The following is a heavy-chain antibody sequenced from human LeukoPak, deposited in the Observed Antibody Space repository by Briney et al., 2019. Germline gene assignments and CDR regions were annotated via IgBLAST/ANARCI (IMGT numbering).Heavy chain of an antibody. CDR2: IYSSEST. J-gene: IGHJ5*02. D-gene: IGHD3-10*01. Sequence: SLTLSLTCLVSVCSISSYYWIWLRQPPAKGLEWIGYIYSSESTTYNPSLTSRVTMSLDTSKNQFSLKLRSVTAADTAVYYCARDSGTTGEVKFDPWGQGTLVTVSS. CDR3: ARDSGTTGEVKFDP. CDR1: VCSISSYY. V-gene: IGHV4-59*12.